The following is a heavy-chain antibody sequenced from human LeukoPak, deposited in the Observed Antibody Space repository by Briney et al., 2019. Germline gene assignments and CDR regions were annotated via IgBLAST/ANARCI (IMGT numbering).Heavy chain of an antibody. CDR3: ASSIVVVPAASKNAEYFQH. D-gene: IGHD2-2*01. Sequence: KSSETLSLTCPVSGGSISSYYWSWIRQPAGKGLEWIGRIYTSGSTNYNPSLKSRVTMSVDTSKNQFSLKLSSVTAADTAVYYCASSIVVVPAASKNAEYFQHWGQGTLVTVSS. CDR2: IYTSGST. J-gene: IGHJ1*01. V-gene: IGHV4-4*07. CDR1: GGSISSYY.